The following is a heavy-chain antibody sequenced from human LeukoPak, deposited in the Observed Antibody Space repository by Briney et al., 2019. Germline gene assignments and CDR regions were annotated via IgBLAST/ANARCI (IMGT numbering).Heavy chain of an antibody. CDR1: GFTFSTYW. J-gene: IGHJ1*01. CDR3: ARAPSEIGGYYPEYFRH. V-gene: IGHV3-74*01. Sequence: PGGSLRLSCAASGFTFSTYWMHWVRQAPGKGLVWVSRIKSDGGKNYADSVKGRFTISRNNAKNTISLQMKSLRPEDTGVYYCARAPSEIGGYYPEYFRHWGQGTLVTVSS. D-gene: IGHD3-22*01. CDR2: IKSDGGK.